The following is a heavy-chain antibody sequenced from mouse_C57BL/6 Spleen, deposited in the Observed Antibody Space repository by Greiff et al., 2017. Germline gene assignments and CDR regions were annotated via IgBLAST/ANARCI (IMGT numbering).Heavy chain of an antibody. D-gene: IGHD2-4*01. CDR1: GYAFTNYL. V-gene: IGHV1-54*01. J-gene: IGHJ4*01. Sequence: VQLQESGAELVRPGTSVKVSCKASGYAFTNYLIEWVKQRPGQGLEWIGVINPGSGGTNSNEKFRGKAPLTAGKSSSHAYMQRSSLTSEDSAVYFCARSGDYDGASYWGQGTSVTVSS. CDR2: INPGSGGT. CDR3: ARSGDYDGASY.